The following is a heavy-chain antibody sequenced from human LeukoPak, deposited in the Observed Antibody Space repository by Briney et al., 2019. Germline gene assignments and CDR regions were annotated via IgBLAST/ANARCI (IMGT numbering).Heavy chain of an antibody. CDR3: AWDPTSYKYGQEDH. CDR2: INHSGST. V-gene: IGHV4-34*01. D-gene: IGHD5-18*01. Sequence: PSETLSLTCAVYDGSFSGDYWTWIRQPPGKGLEWIGEINHSGSTNYNPSLKSRVTISVDTSKNQYSLKLSSVTAADTAVYYCAWDPTSYKYGQEDHWGQGTMVTVSS. CDR1: DGSFSGDY. J-gene: IGHJ4*02.